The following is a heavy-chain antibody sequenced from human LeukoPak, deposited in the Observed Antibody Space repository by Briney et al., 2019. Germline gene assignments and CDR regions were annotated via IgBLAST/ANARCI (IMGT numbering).Heavy chain of an antibody. J-gene: IGHJ4*02. CDR1: GFTFRRYW. V-gene: IGHV3-48*01. CDR3: ARVRSFDY. CDR2: ISSSSSTI. Sequence: GVPLRLSCAASGFTFRRYWMIWVRQAPGKGLEWVSYISSSSSTIYYTHPVKGRFPISRDNAKNSLYLQMNSVRAEDTAVYYCARVRSFDYWGQGTLVTVSS.